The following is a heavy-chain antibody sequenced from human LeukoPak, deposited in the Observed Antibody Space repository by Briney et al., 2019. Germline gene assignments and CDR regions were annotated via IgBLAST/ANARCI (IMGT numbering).Heavy chain of an antibody. Sequence: GGSLRLSCAASGFTFSDHYMSWFRQGPGKGLEWVSYISSSGKSIYYADSVKGRFSISRDNATNSVYLQMNSLRAEDTAVYYCARDQSSGWYVYYFDYWGQGTLVTVSS. J-gene: IGHJ4*02. CDR2: ISSSGKSI. CDR3: ARDQSSGWYVYYFDY. D-gene: IGHD6-19*01. V-gene: IGHV3-11*04. CDR1: GFTFSDHY.